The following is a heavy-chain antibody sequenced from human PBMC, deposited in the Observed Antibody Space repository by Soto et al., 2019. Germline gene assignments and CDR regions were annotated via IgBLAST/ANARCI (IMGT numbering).Heavy chain of an antibody. CDR2: ISAYNSNT. CDR1: GYTFTSYG. V-gene: IGHV1-18*04. Sequence: GASVKVSCTASGYTFTSYGISWVRQAPGQGLEWMGWISAYNSNTNYAQKLQGRVTMTTDTSTSTAYMELRSLRSDDTAVDSCARWIGNGRAVGGKGSRYPVTS. D-gene: IGHD2-15*01. CDR3: ARWIGNGRAV. J-gene: IGHJ6*04.